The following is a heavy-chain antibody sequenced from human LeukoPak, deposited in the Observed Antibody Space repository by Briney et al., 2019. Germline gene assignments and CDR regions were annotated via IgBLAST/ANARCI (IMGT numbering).Heavy chain of an antibody. D-gene: IGHD3-22*01. CDR3: AREYYDSSGYFGRDDAFDI. CDR2: ISAYNGNT. CDR1: GYTFTSYG. Sequence: ASVKVSCKASGYTFTSYGISWVRQAPGQGLEWMGWISAYNGNTNYAQKLQGRVTMTTDTSTSTAYMELRSPRSDDTAVYYCAREYYDSSGYFGRDDAFDIWGQGTMVTVSS. J-gene: IGHJ3*02. V-gene: IGHV1-18*01.